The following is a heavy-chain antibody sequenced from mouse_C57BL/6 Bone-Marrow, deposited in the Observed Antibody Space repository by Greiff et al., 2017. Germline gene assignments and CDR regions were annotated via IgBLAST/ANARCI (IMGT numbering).Heavy chain of an antibody. CDR2: FYPGSGSI. D-gene: IGHD2-4*01. CDR3: ARHERYYDYEGYFDY. CDR1: GYIFTEYT. V-gene: IGHV1-62-2*01. Sequence: QVQLKESGAELVKPGASVKLSCKASGYIFTEYTIHWVKQRSGQGLEWIGWFYPGSGSIKYNERFTAQATLTADKSSNTVYMELSRLTSEDSAVYFCARHERYYDYEGYFDYWGQGTTLTVSS. J-gene: IGHJ2*01.